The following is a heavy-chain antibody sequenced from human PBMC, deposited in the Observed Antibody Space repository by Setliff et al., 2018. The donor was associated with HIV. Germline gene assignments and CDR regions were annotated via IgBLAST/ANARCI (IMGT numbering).Heavy chain of an antibody. CDR2: IYGGGTT. D-gene: IGHD5-18*01. CDR3: VKDSEGGYTYGAYDY. Sequence: GGSLRLSCAASGFTFSNAWMSWVRQAPGKGLEWVSVIYGGGTTHYADSVKGRFTISRDNSKNTVYLQMNSLRADDTAVYYCVKDSEGGYTYGAYDYWGQGTLVTVSS. V-gene: IGHV3-66*01. J-gene: IGHJ4*02. CDR1: GFTFSNAW.